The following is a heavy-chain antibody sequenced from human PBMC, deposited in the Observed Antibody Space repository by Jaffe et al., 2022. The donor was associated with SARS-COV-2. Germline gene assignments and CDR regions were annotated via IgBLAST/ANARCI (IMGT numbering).Heavy chain of an antibody. Sequence: EVQLLESGRGLVQPGGSLRLSCAASGFTFSNYAMSWVRQAPGKGLEWVSTISGSGGSTYYADSVKGRFTISRDNSKNTVYLQMNSLRAEDTAVYYCAKARSDLARWLEYFDYWGQGTLLTVSS. CDR3: AKARSDLARWLEYFDY. D-gene: IGHD6-19*01. CDR1: GFTFSNYA. J-gene: IGHJ4*02. V-gene: IGHV3-23*01. CDR2: ISGSGGST.